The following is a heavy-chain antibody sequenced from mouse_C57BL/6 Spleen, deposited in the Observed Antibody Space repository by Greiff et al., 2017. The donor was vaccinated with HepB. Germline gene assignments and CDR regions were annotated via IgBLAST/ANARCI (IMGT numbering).Heavy chain of an antibody. V-gene: IGHV8-8*01. D-gene: IGHD1-1*01. CDR1: GFSLSTFGMG. Sequence: QVTLKESGPGILQPSQTLSLTCSFSGFSLSTFGMGVGWIRQPSGKGLEWLAHIWWDDDKYYNPALKSRLTISSDTSKNQVFLKIANVDTADTATYYCARIEGDYYGSSFYFDYWGQGTTLTVSS. CDR2: IWWDDDK. CDR3: ARIEGDYYGSSFYFDY. J-gene: IGHJ2*01.